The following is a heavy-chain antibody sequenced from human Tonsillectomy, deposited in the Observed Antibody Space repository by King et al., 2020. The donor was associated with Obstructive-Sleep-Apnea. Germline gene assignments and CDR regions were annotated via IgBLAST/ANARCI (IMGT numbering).Heavy chain of an antibody. Sequence: VQLVESGGGVVQPGRSLRLSCAASGFTFSNYAVHWVRQAPGKGLEWVAVISYDGSNKYYADSVKGRFTISRDTSKNTLYLQMNSLRAEDTAVYYCARDPRPACCYYFDYWGQGTLVTVSS. CDR3: ARDPRPACCYYFDY. CDR2: ISYDGSNK. CDR1: GFTFSNYA. V-gene: IGHV3-30*04. J-gene: IGHJ4*02. D-gene: IGHD6-6*01.